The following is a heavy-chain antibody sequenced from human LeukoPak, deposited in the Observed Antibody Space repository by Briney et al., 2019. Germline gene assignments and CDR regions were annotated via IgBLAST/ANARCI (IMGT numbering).Heavy chain of an antibody. D-gene: IGHD3-10*01. J-gene: IGHJ4*02. CDR2: ISFDGSNK. V-gene: IGHV3-30-3*01. CDR3: ARDSGPYGSGSYVDY. CDR1: GFTFSSYA. Sequence: SGGSLRLSCAASGFTFSSYAMHWVRQAPGKGLEWVAVISFDGSNKYYADSVKGRFTISRDNSKNTLYLQMNSLRAEDTAVYYCARDSGPYGSGSYVDYWGQGTLVTVSP.